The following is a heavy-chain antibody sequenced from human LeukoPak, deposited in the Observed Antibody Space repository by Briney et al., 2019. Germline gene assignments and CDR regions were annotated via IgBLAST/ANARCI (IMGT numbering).Heavy chain of an antibody. CDR3: ARDRATEEIAAYYYGMDV. D-gene: IGHD6-13*01. Sequence: RRASVKVSCKASGYTFTGYYMHWVRQAPGQGLEWMGWINPNSGGTNYAQKFQGWVTMTRDTSISTAYMELSRLRSDDTAVYYCARDRATEEIAAYYYGMDVWGQGTTVTVSS. V-gene: IGHV1-2*04. CDR2: INPNSGGT. CDR1: GYTFTGYY. J-gene: IGHJ6*02.